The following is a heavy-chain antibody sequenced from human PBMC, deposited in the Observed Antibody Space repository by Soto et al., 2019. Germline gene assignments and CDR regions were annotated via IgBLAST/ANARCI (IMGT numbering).Heavy chain of an antibody. CDR3: ARRGSGSYSDD. V-gene: IGHV4-39*01. CDR1: GGSISSSSHY. J-gene: IGHJ4*01. Sequence: QLQLQESGPGLVKPSETLSLTCTVSGGSISSSSHYWGWIRQPPGKGLEWIGSIYYRGSTSYNPSLKSRVTISVDTSKNQFSLQLSSVTAADTAVYYCARRGSGSYSDDWGHGTLVTVSS. CDR2: IYYRGST. D-gene: IGHD3-10*01.